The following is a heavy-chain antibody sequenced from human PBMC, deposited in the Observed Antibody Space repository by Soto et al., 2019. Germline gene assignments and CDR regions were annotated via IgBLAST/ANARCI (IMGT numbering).Heavy chain of an antibody. Sequence: QVQLQESGPGLLKPSETLTITCTVTRGSVSSQTHFWTWIRQPPGKGLEWIGYKYYSGISNYNPSLQSRVTISVDTSKNQFSLRLTSVTAADTAVYYCVREDMSGTYYFDAWGQGALVTVSS. CDR3: VREDMSGTYYFDA. CDR2: KYYSGIS. J-gene: IGHJ4*02. V-gene: IGHV4-61*01. D-gene: IGHD1-26*01. CDR1: RGSVSSQTHF.